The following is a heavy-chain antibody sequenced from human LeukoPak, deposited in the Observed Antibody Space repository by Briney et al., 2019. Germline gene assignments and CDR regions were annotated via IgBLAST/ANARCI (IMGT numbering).Heavy chain of an antibody. D-gene: IGHD5-12*01. CDR1: GFTFSSYA. CDR3: ARDRSAPIQNWFDP. V-gene: IGHV3-30*04. Sequence: PGGSLRLSCAASGFTFSSYAMHWVRQAPGKGLEWVAVISYDGSNKYYADSVKGRFTISKDNSKNTLYLQMNSLRAEDTAVYYCARDRSAPIQNWFDPWGQGTLVTVSS. CDR2: ISYDGSNK. J-gene: IGHJ5*02.